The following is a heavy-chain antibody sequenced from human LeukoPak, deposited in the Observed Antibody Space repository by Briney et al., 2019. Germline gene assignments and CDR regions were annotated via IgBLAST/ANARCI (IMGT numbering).Heavy chain of an antibody. V-gene: IGHV1-18*01. J-gene: IGHJ5*02. CDR1: GYTFTSYG. CDR3: ARVRFFRVPAAKPNWFDP. CDR2: ISAYNGNT. D-gene: IGHD2-2*01. Sequence: ASVKVSCKASGYTFTSYGISWLRQAPGQGLEWMGWISAYNGNTNYAQKLQGRVTMTTDTSTSTAYMELRSLRSDDTAVYYCARVRFFRVPAAKPNWFDPWGQGTLVTVSS.